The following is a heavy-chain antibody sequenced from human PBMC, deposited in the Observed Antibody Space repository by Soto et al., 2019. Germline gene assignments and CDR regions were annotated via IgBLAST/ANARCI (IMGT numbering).Heavy chain of an antibody. D-gene: IGHD6-19*01. CDR1: GFTFRTYN. Sequence: GGSLRLSCAASGFTFRTYNMNWVRQAPGKGLEWVSYISSSTGTIYYADSVKGRFTISRDNAKNSLYLQMNSLRAEDTAVYYCARVYGIAVAGTLDFWGQGTLVNVSS. V-gene: IGHV3-48*01. J-gene: IGHJ4*02. CDR3: ARVYGIAVAGTLDF. CDR2: ISSSTGTI.